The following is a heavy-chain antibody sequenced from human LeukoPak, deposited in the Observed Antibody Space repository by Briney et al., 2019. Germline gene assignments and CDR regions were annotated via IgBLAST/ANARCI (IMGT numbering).Heavy chain of an antibody. D-gene: IGHD6-19*01. J-gene: IGHJ4*02. V-gene: IGHV3-64D*06. CDR3: VNQISGWVY. CDR1: GFTFSTQP. Sequence: GGSLRLSCSASGFTFSTQPMHWVRQAPGKGLEYVSGSSGNGRSTYNADSVKGRFTISRDNSKITLYLQMSSLRPEDTAVYYCVNQISGWVYWGQGTLVTVSS. CDR2: SSGNGRST.